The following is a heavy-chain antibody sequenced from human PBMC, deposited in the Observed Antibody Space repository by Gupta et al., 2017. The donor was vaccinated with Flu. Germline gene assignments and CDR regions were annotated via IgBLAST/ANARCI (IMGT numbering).Heavy chain of an antibody. CDR1: GFTFSSYG. V-gene: IGHV3-30*18. CDR3: AKLGVYGSGNYFDY. CDR2: ISYDGSNK. D-gene: IGHD3-10*01. Sequence: QVQLVESGGGVVQPGRSLRLSCAASGFTFSSYGMHWVRQAPGKGLEWVAVISYDGSNKYYADSVKGRFTISRDNSKNTLYLQMNSLRAEDTAVYYCAKLGVYGSGNYFDYWGQGTLVTVSS. J-gene: IGHJ4*02.